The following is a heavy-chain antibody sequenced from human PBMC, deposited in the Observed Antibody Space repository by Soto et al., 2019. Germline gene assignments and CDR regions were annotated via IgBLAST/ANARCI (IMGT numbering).Heavy chain of an antibody. Sequence: PGGSLRLSCAASGFTFSNYVIHWVRQAPGKGLEWVAVIWSDGSNKYYADSVKGRFTISRDNSKNTLYLQINSLRAEDTAVYYCAAGYGSVDYWGQGTLVTVSS. CDR2: IWSDGSNK. CDR1: GFTFSNYV. CDR3: AAGYGSVDY. D-gene: IGHD6-19*01. V-gene: IGHV3-33*01. J-gene: IGHJ4*02.